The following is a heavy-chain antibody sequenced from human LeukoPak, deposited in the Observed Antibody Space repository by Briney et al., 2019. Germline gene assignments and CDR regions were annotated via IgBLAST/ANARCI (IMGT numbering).Heavy chain of an antibody. J-gene: IGHJ3*02. CDR3: ARARDGYKDPDAFDI. V-gene: IGHV1-69*04. CDR1: GGTFSSYA. D-gene: IGHD5-12*01. CDR2: IIPILGIA. Sequence: GASVKVSCKASGGTFSSYAISWVRQAPGQGLEWMGRIIPILGIASYAQKFQGRVTITADKSTSTAYMELSSLRSEDTAVYYCARARDGYKDPDAFDIWGQGTMVTVSS.